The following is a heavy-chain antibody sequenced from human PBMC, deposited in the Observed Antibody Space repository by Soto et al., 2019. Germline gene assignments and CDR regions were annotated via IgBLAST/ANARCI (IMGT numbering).Heavy chain of an antibody. J-gene: IGHJ4*02. CDR2: IYNIVDT. D-gene: IGHD2-21*02. V-gene: IGHV4-59*11. CDR1: GDSISNHY. CDR3: TRPGLPMAVTPAFGY. Sequence: LSLTCSVSGDSISNHYWNWIRQPPGKGLEWIGYIYNIVDTNYNPSLKSRVTISVDTSKNQISLTLTSVTAADTAVYYCTRPGLPMAVTPAFGYWGLGTLVTVSS.